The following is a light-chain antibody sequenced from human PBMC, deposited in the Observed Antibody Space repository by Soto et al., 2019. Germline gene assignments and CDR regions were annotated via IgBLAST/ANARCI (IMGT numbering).Light chain of an antibody. CDR1: QSVSND. J-gene: IGKJ4*01. V-gene: IGKV3-15*01. CDR3: QQYNDWPPLT. Sequence: EIVMTQSPATLSLSPGERATLSCRASQSVSNDLAWYQQRPGQAPRLLIYDASTRVTGIPARFSGSGSGTYFTLTISSLQSEDSAVYYCQQYNDWPPLTFGGGTKVDIK. CDR2: DAS.